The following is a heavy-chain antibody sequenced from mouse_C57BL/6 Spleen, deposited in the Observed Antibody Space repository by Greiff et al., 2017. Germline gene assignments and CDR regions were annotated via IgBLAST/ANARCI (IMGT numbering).Heavy chain of an antibody. CDR2: IWRGGST. J-gene: IGHJ3*01. D-gene: IGHD2-4*01. V-gene: IGHV2-5*01. CDR3: ATRYDYDGTEFAY. Sequence: QVQLQQSGPGLVQPSQSLSITCTVSGFSLTSDGVHWVRQSPGKGLEWLGVIWRGGSTDYTAAFMSRLSITKDNSKSQVFFKMNSLQADDTDIYYCATRYDYDGTEFAYWGQVTLVTVSA. CDR1: GFSLTSDG.